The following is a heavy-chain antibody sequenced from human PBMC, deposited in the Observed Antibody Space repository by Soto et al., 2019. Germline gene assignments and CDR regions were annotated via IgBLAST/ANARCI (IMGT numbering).Heavy chain of an antibody. D-gene: IGHD6-19*01. V-gene: IGHV3-7*01. CDR2: IKQDGSEK. CDR3: ASAGSGWAEIDY. J-gene: IGHJ4*02. Sequence: GGSLRLSCAASGFTFSSYWMSWVHQAPGKGLEWVANIKQDGSEKYYVDSVKGRFTISRDNAKNSLYLQMNSLRAEDTAVYYCASAGSGWAEIDYWGQGTLVTVSS. CDR1: GFTFSSYW.